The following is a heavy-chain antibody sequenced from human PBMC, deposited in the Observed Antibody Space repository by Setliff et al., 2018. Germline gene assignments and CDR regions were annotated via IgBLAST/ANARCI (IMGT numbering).Heavy chain of an antibody. CDR3: ARAYYGTVNGYSSYYGLDV. D-gene: IGHD3-9*01. J-gene: IGHJ6*02. CDR1: GFTFVNYW. V-gene: IGHV3-74*03. Sequence: GGSLRLSCAASGFTFVNYWMHWVRQAPGKGLVWVSRVNDDGSSAMYADSVKGRFTMSRDNAKNTLYLQMNSLRAEDTAVYYCARAYYGTVNGYSSYYGLDVWGQGTTVTVSS. CDR2: VNDDGSSA.